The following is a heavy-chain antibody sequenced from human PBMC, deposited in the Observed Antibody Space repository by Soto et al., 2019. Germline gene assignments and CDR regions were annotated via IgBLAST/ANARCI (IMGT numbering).Heavy chain of an antibody. Sequence: GGSLRLSCAASGFTFSSYSMNWVRQAPGKGLEWVSYISSSSSTIYYADSVKGRFTISRDNAKNSLYLQMNSLRDEDTAVYYCARDGVLLWFGESPGSRYYGMDVWGQGTTVTVSS. CDR3: ARDGVLLWFGESPGSRYYGMDV. J-gene: IGHJ6*02. D-gene: IGHD3-10*01. CDR1: GFTFSSYS. CDR2: ISSSSSTI. V-gene: IGHV3-48*02.